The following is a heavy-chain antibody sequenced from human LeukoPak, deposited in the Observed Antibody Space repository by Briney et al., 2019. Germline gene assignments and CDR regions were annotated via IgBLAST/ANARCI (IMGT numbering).Heavy chain of an antibody. CDR1: GFTFSSYW. CDR3: ARDGPTRFLEWLPNPSFDY. D-gene: IGHD3-3*01. V-gene: IGHV3-7*01. Sequence: PGGSLRLSCAASGFTFSSYWMSWVRQAPGKGLEWVANIKQDGSEKYYVDSVKGRFTISRDNAKNSLYLQMNSLRAEDTAVYYCARDGPTRFLEWLPNPSFDYWGQGTLVTVSS. J-gene: IGHJ4*02. CDR2: IKQDGSEK.